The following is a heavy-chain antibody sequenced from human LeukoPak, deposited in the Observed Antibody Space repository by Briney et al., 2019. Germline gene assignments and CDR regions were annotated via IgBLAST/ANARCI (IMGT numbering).Heavy chain of an antibody. CDR1: GFTFRSYT. D-gene: IGHD6-13*01. CDR3: AKDGKKYGSTWDFDY. J-gene: IGHJ4*02. CDR2: ISGSGGST. V-gene: IGHV3-23*01. Sequence: PGGSLRLSCAASGFTFRSYTLIWVRQAPGKGLEWVSGISGSGGSTCYADSVKGRFTISRDNSKNTLYLQVSGLKAEDTAVYYCAKDGKKYGSTWDFDYWGQGTLVTVSS.